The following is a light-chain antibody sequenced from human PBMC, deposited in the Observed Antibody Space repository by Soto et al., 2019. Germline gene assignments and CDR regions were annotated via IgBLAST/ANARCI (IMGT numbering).Light chain of an antibody. V-gene: IGKV3-11*01. CDR1: RSVSSN. CDR3: QQRRYWPVT. Sequence: EIVLTQSPAILSMSPGVRATLSCRASRSVSSNFAWYQQKPGQAPRLLIYDASNRATGVPARFSGSGSGTDFTLTISSLEPEDFAVYYCQQRRYWPVTFGQGTKVDIK. CDR2: DAS. J-gene: IGKJ1*01.